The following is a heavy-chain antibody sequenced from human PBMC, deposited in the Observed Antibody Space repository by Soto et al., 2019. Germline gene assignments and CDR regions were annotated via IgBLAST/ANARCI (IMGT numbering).Heavy chain of an antibody. D-gene: IGHD1-1*01. J-gene: IGHJ5*02. Sequence: SGPTLVNPTQTLRLTCTFSGFSLSSSGMRVSWIRQPPGKALEWLARIDWDDDKYYSTSLRTRLTISKDTSKNQVVLTMTNMDPVDTATYYCAKTRTDGSWFDPWGQGTPVTVSS. CDR1: GFSLSSSGMR. V-gene: IGHV2-70*04. CDR3: AKTRTDGSWFDP. CDR2: IDWDDDK.